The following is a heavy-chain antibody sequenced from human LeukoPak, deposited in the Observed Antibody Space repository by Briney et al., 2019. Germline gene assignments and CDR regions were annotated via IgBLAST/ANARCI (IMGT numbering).Heavy chain of an antibody. CDR3: AKGGSYRSQPYFDY. D-gene: IGHD3-16*02. V-gene: IGHV3-23*01. CDR1: GFTFSSYA. Sequence: GGSLRLSCAASGFTFSSYAMSWVRQAPGKGLEWVSAISDSGGYTFYADSVKGRFTISRDNSKNTVYLQMNSLRAEDTAVYYCAKGGSYRSQPYFDYWGQGTPVTVSS. CDR2: ISDSGGYT. J-gene: IGHJ4*02.